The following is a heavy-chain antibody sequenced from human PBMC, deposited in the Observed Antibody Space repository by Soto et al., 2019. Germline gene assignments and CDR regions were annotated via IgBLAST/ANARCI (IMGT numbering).Heavy chain of an antibody. CDR3: AASILYYGMDV. CDR1: GYTFTNYW. V-gene: IGHV5-51*01. CDR2: IYPGDSDT. J-gene: IGHJ6*02. Sequence: GASLKISCNGSGYTFTNYWIGWVRQMPGKGLEWMGIIYPGDSDTKYNPSFQGQVTISADKSITTTYLRWTSLKASDTAIYYCAASILYYGMDVWGQGTKVTVYS.